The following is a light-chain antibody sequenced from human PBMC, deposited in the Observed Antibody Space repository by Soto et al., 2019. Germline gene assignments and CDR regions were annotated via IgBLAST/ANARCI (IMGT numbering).Light chain of an antibody. CDR3: QQYNNWPPLT. CDR1: QSVSSN. CDR2: GAS. J-gene: IGKJ4*01. V-gene: IGKV3-15*01. Sequence: EIVMTQYTATLSVSPGERATLSCRASQSVSSNLAWYQQKPGQAPRLLIYGASTRATGIPARFSGSGSGTEFTLTISSLQSEDFAVYYCQQYNNWPPLTVGGGTKVEIK.